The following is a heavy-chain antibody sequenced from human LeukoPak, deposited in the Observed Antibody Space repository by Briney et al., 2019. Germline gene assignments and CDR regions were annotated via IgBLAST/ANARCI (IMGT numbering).Heavy chain of an antibody. CDR3: ARASSDFGELFP. CDR2: INPSSGST. J-gene: IGHJ5*02. CDR1: VYTFSNYY. Sequence: GASVKVSCKASVYTFSNYYIHWVRQAPGQGLEWMGIINPSSGSTSYTQKFQGRVTMTRDTSTSTVYMDLSSLRSEDTAVYYCARASSDFGELFPWGQGTLVTVSS. D-gene: IGHD3-10*01. V-gene: IGHV1-46*01.